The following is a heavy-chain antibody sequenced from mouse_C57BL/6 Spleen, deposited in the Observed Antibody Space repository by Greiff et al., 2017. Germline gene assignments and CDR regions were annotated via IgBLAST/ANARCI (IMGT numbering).Heavy chain of an antibody. J-gene: IGHJ1*03. Sequence: QVKLQQSGPGLVQPSQSLSITCTVSGFSLTSYGVHWVRQSPGKGLEWLGVIWSGGSTDYNAAFISRLSLSKDNSKSQFFFKMNSLQADDTAIYYCARSPSIYYDYDDWYFDVWGTGTTVTVSS. CDR1: GFSLTSYG. CDR3: ARSPSIYYDYDDWYFDV. CDR2: IWSGGST. V-gene: IGHV2-2*01. D-gene: IGHD2-4*01.